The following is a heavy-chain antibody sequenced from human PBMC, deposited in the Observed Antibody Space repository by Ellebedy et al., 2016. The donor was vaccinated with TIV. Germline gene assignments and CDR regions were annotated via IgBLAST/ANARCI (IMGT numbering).Heavy chain of an antibody. CDR1: GGSISSYY. CDR3: AAHDYGSSGTFDF. J-gene: IGHJ4*02. Sequence: SETLSLTXTVSGGSISSYYWSWIRQPPGKGLEWIGYIYFTGSTNYNPSLKSRVTISVDTSKNQFSLKLNSVTAADTAVYYCAAHDYGSSGTFDFWGQGILVTVSS. D-gene: IGHD3-22*01. CDR2: IYFTGST. V-gene: IGHV4-59*01.